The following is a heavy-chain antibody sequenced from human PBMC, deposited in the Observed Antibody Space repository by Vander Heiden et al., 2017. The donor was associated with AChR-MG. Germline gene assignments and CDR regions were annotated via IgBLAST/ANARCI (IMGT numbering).Heavy chain of an antibody. V-gene: IGHV1-46*01. Sequence: QVQLVQSGAEVKKPGASVKVSCKASGHTFTSYYMHWVRQAPGQGLEWMGIINPSGGSTSYAQKFQGRVTMTRDTSTSTVYMELSSLRSEDTAVYYCARAEPHYDSSGYYYGPHAFDIWGQGTMVTVSS. CDR3: ARAEPHYDSSGYYYGPHAFDI. J-gene: IGHJ3*02. CDR1: GHTFTSYY. CDR2: INPSGGST. D-gene: IGHD3-22*01.